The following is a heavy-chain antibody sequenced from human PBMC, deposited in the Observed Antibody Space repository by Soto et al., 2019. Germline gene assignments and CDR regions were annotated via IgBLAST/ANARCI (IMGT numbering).Heavy chain of an antibody. Sequence: PSETLSLTCTVSGGSLTKYYWIFIRHPSLKGLEWIVRISTSGNVVSKASLRSRLTMSVDTSKNQFSLRLTSVTAADTAVYYCARDNNDFWSLYPLAFDYWGQGALVTVSS. CDR2: ISTSGNV. CDR1: GGSLTKYY. CDR3: ARDNNDFWSLYPLAFDY. J-gene: IGHJ4*02. V-gene: IGHV4-4*07. D-gene: IGHD3-3*01.